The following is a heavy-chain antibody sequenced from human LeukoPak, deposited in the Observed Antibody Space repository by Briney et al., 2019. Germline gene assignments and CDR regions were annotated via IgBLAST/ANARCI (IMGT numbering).Heavy chain of an antibody. Sequence: SETLSLTCAVSGVSISSSNWWSWVRQPPGKGLEWIGEIYHSGSTNYNPSLKSRVTISVDKSKNQFSLKLSSVTAADTAVYYCARVWALTAYYDYVWGSYRYKGGWFDPWGQGTLVTVP. CDR1: GVSISSSNW. D-gene: IGHD3-16*02. CDR2: IYHSGST. CDR3: ARVWALTAYYDYVWGSYRYKGGWFDP. V-gene: IGHV4-4*02. J-gene: IGHJ5*02.